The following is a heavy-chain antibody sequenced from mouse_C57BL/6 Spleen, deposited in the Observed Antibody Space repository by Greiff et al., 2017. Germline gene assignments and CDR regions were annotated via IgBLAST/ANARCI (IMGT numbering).Heavy chain of an antibody. V-gene: IGHV5-17*01. J-gene: IGHJ1*03. CDR2: ISSGSSTI. Sequence: EVKLQESGGGLVKPGGSLKLSCAASGFTFSDYGMHWVRQAPEKGLEWVAYISSGSSTIYYADTVKGRFTISRDNAKNTLYLQMTSLRSEDTAMYYCARRRGYFDVWGTGTTVTVSS. CDR1: GFTFSDYG. CDR3: ARRRGYFDV.